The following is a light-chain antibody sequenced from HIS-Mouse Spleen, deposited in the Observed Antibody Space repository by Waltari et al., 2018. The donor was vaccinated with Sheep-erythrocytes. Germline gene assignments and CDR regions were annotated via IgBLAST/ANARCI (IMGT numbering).Light chain of an antibody. CDR1: QGISSW. J-gene: IGKJ4*01. CDR3: QQANSFPLT. Sequence: DIQMTQSPSSVSASVGDRVTITCRASQGISSWLAWYQLKPGQAAKLLIYAESSLQSGVPSMFSGSGSGTDFTLTISSLQHEDFATYDCQQANSFPLTFGGGTKVEIK. V-gene: IGKV1-12*01. CDR2: AES.